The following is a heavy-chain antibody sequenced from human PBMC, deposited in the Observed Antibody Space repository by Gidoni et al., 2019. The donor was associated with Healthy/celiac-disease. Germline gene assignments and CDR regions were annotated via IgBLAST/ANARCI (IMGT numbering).Heavy chain of an antibody. D-gene: IGHD6-19*01. CDR1: GVTFSRYA. J-gene: IGHJ3*02. Sequence: EVQLLESGGGLVQPGGSLRLSCAASGVTFSRYAMSWVRQPPGKGLEGGSAIRGSGGSTYYADSVKGRFTISRDNSKNTLYLQMNSLRAEDTAVYYCAKRKGSENAFDIWGQGTMVTVSS. CDR2: IRGSGGST. V-gene: IGHV3-23*01. CDR3: AKRKGSENAFDI.